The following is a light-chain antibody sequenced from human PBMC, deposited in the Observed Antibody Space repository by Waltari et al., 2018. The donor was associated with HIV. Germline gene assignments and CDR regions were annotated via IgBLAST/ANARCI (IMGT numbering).Light chain of an antibody. CDR3: QVWDIISAYVI. CDR2: DCS. Sequence: SSVLTQPPSVSVAPGQTVSMTCAGNNVGSKAVHWYQQKPGQAPVLVVYEASDRPDPGQAPGLFRYDCSDRPSGIPWRFSGSKSGNTATLSISRVEVGDGADYYCQVWDIISAYVIFGGGTKLTVL. V-gene: IGLV3-21*02. J-gene: IGLJ2*01. CDR1: NVGSKA.